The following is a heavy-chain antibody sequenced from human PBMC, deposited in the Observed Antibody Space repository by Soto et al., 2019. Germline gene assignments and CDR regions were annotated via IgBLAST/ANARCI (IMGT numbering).Heavy chain of an antibody. CDR3: AKDDIAGYPTYYYYYYMDV. CDR2: ISGSGGST. CDR1: GFTFSSYA. J-gene: IGHJ6*03. D-gene: IGHD3-9*01. Sequence: EVQLLESGGGLVQPGGSLRLSCAASGFTFSSYAMSWVRQAPGKGLEWVSAISGSGGSTYYEDSVKGRFTISRDNSKNTLYLQMNSLMAEDTAVYYCAKDDIAGYPTYYYYYYMDVWGKGTTVTVSS. V-gene: IGHV3-23*01.